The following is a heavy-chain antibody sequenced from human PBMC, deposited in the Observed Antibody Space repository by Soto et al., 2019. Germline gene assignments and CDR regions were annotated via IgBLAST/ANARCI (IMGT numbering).Heavy chain of an antibody. V-gene: IGHV1-18*01. CDR1: GYTFTRYG. CDR3: AMVDVYVTPSPQDV. Sequence: QVQLVQSGAEVKNPGASVKVSCKASGYTFTRYGIGWARQAPGQGLEWMGWINTHNGNTNYAQNVQGRVTLTTDTSTSTAYMELRSLRSNATAIYYCAMVDVYVTPSPQDVWGQGTTVIVSS. D-gene: IGHD3-16*01. J-gene: IGHJ6*02. CDR2: INTHNGNT.